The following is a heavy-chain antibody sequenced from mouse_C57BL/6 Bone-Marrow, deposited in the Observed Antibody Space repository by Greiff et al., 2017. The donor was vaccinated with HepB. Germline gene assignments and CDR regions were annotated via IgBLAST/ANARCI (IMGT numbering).Heavy chain of an antibody. CDR2: IDPETGGT. CDR1: GYTFTDYE. Sequence: VQGVESGAELVRPGASVTLSCKASGYTFTDYEMHWVKQTPVHGLEWIGAIDPETGGTAYNQKFKGKAILTADKSSSTAYMELRSLTSEDSAVYYCDSAWFAYWGQGTLVTVSA. J-gene: IGHJ3*01. CDR3: DSAWFAY. V-gene: IGHV1-15*01. D-gene: IGHD2-12*01.